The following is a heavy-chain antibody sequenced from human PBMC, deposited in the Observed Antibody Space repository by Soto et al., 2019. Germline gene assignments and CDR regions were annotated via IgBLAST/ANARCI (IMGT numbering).Heavy chain of an antibody. V-gene: IGHV4-31*03. J-gene: IGHJ4*02. D-gene: IGHD3-10*01. CDR1: GGSISSGGYY. CDR3: ARGVTMVRGVIHTPYFDY. CDR2: IYYSVST. Sequence: QVQLQESGPGLVKPSQTLSLTCTVSGGSISSGGYYWIWIRQHPGKGLEWIGYIYYSVSTYYNPSLTSRVTISVDTSKNQFSLKLSSVTAEDTAVYYCARGVTMVRGVIHTPYFDYWGQGTLVTVSS.